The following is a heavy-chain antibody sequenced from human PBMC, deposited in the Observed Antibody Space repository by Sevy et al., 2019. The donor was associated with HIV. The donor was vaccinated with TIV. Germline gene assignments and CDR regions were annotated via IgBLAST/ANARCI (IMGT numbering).Heavy chain of an antibody. Sequence: GGSLRLSCTASGFTFSNHAMHWVRQGPGKGPEWVAFIRNDGSHEYYADSVKGRFTISRDNSKNTLYLQMNGLRPEDTALYYCARDRKVLLVVYPIPFDAFDIWGQGTMVTVSS. J-gene: IGHJ3*02. V-gene: IGHV3-30*02. D-gene: IGHD2-8*02. CDR3: ARDRKVLLVVYPIPFDAFDI. CDR2: IRNDGSHE. CDR1: GFTFSNHA.